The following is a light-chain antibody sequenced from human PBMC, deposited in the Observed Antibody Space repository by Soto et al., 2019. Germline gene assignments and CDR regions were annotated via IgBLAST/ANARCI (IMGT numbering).Light chain of an antibody. CDR3: QQYGSSPPAT. Sequence: EIALTQSPGTLSLSPAERAALSCRASQSVSSSYLAWYQQKPGQAPRLLIYGASSRATGIPDRFSGSGSGTDFTLTISRLEPEDFAVYYCQQYGSSPPATFGQGTKLEIK. V-gene: IGKV3-20*01. CDR1: QSVSSSY. CDR2: GAS. J-gene: IGKJ2*01.